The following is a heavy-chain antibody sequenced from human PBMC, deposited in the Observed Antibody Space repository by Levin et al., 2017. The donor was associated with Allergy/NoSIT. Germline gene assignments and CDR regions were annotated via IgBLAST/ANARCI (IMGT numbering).Heavy chain of an antibody. CDR1: GGTFSSYA. CDR2: IIPIFGTA. D-gene: IGHD3-9*01. V-gene: IGHV1-69*13. Sequence: SVKVSCKASGGTFSSYAISWVRQAPGQGLEWMGGIIPIFGTANYAQKFQGRVTITADESTSTAYMELSSLRSEDTAVYYCARDRNYDILTGYYGYYYGMDVWGQGTTVTVSS. J-gene: IGHJ6*02. CDR3: ARDRNYDILTGYYGYYYGMDV.